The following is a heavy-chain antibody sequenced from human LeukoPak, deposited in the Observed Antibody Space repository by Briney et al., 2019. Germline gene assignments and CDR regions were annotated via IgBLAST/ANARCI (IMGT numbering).Heavy chain of an antibody. CDR1: GFTFSSHW. Sequence: GGSLRLSCAASGFTFSSHWMHWARQGPGKGLVWVSRINGDETSTAYADSVKGRFTISRDNAKNTLYLQMNSLRAEDTAVYYCASVVVAVGAFDIWGQGTMVTVSS. D-gene: IGHD2-15*01. V-gene: IGHV3-74*01. CDR2: INGDETST. J-gene: IGHJ3*02. CDR3: ASVVVAVGAFDI.